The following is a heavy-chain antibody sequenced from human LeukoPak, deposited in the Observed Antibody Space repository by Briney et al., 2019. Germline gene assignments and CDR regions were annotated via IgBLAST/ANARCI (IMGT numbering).Heavy chain of an antibody. CDR2: ISGSGGST. Sequence: PGGSLRLSCAASGFTFSDHYMDWVRQAPGKGLEWVSVISGSGGSTYYADSVKGRFTISRDNSKNTLYLQMNSLRAEDTAVYYCAQSYGSGSYYYYYGMDVWGQGTTVTVSS. V-gene: IGHV3-23*01. CDR1: GFTFSDHY. D-gene: IGHD3-10*01. J-gene: IGHJ6*02. CDR3: AQSYGSGSYYYYYGMDV.